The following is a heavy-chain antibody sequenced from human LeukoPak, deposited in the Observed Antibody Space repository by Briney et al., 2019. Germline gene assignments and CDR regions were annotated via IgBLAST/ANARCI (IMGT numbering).Heavy chain of an antibody. Sequence: PGGSLRLSCTASGFTFCDYAMSCVRQAPGKGLEWVGFIRGKAYGGTTEYAASVKGRFTISRDDSKSIAYLEVNSLKTEDTAVYFCTRKIIGDDAFDIWGQGTVVTVSS. V-gene: IGHV3-49*04. CDR2: IRGKAYGGTT. J-gene: IGHJ3*02. CDR1: GFTFCDYA. CDR3: TRKIIGDDAFDI. D-gene: IGHD2-21*01.